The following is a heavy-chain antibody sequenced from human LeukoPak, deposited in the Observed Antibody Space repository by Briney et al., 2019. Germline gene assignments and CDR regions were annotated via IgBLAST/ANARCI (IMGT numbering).Heavy chain of an antibody. CDR3: ARVGSSGYYLSLLVDY. CDR2: IKQDGSEK. CDR1: GFTFSSYW. V-gene: IGHV3-7*01. J-gene: IGHJ4*02. Sequence: PGGSLRLSCAASGFTFSSYWMSWVRQAPGKGLEWVANIKQDGSEKCYVDSVKGRFTISRDNAKNSLYLQMNSLRAEDTAVYYCARVGSSGYYLSLLVDYWGQGTLVTVSS. D-gene: IGHD3-22*01.